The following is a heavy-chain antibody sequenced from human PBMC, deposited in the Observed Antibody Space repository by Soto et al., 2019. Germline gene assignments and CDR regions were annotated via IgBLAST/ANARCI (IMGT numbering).Heavy chain of an antibody. CDR1: WFSLSTSGVG. J-gene: IGHJ5*02. Sequence: GXTLVTPTQTLTXSCTFSWFSLSTSGVGVGWIRQPQGKALEWLALIYWNDYNSYIPSLKSRLTITKDTSKNQVVLTMTNMDPVDTATYYCEHTYSNQVVGHWGQGTMVTV. CDR3: EHTYSNQVVGH. D-gene: IGHD4-4*01. V-gene: IGHV2-5*01. CDR2: IYWNDYN.